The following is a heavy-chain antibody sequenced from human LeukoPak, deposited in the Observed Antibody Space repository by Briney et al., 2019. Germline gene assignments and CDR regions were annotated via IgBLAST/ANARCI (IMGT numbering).Heavy chain of an antibody. CDR3: ARSPLNKIRCLDF. D-gene: IGHD1/OR15-1a*01. V-gene: IGHV4-34*01. CDR2: INHSGST. CDR1: GGSFSGYY. J-gene: IGHJ4*02. Sequence: SETLSLTCAVYGGSFSGYYWSWILQPPAKGLQWIGEINHSGSTNYNPSLKSQVTISVDTSKNQFSLKLSSVTAADTAVYYCARSPLNKIRCLDFWGQETLDTVSS.